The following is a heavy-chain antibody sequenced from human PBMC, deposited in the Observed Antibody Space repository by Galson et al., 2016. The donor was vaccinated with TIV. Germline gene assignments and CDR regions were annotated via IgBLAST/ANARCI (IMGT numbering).Heavy chain of an antibody. Sequence: SLRLSCAASGITFSSDWMCWVRQAPGKGLEWVANTNTDGSTKNYVDSVKGRVTISRDNAKNPRYLQMSSLSAENTAVYYCVRDRAYSTYDYWGQGTQVTVSS. D-gene: IGHD4-11*01. CDR3: VRDRAYSTYDY. CDR2: TNTDGSTK. CDR1: GITFSSDW. V-gene: IGHV3-7*03. J-gene: IGHJ4*02.